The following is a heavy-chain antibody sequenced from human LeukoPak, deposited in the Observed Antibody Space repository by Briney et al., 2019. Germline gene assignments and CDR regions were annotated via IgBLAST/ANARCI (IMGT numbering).Heavy chain of an antibody. CDR1: GGSISSSSYY. D-gene: IGHD3-10*01. Sequence: SETLSLTCTVSGGSISSSSYYWGWIRQPPGKGLEWIGEINHSGSTNYNPSLKSRVTISVDTSKNQFSLKLSSVTAADTAVYYCARVSGFYYYGSGTANYYYYGMDVWGQGTTVTVSS. CDR2: INHSGST. J-gene: IGHJ6*02. V-gene: IGHV4-39*07. CDR3: ARVSGFYYYGSGTANYYYYGMDV.